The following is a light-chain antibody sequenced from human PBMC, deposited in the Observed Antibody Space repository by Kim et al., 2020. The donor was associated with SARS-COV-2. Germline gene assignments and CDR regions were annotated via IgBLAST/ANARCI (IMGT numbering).Light chain of an antibody. CDR2: GAS. CDR3: QQYNNWPYT. V-gene: IGKV3-15*01. J-gene: IGKJ2*01. Sequence: SVSPGGSATLSCRASQGVSSNLAWYQQKLGQAPRLLIYGASTGATGIPARFSGSGSGTEFTLTISSLQSEDFAVYYCQQYNNWPYTFGQGTKLEI. CDR1: QGVSSN.